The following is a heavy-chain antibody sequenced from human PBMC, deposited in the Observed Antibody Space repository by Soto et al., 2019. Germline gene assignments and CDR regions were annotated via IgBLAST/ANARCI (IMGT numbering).Heavy chain of an antibody. J-gene: IGHJ5*02. Sequence: QVQLVQSGTEVKKAGASVKVTCKASGYTFTGYYIHWLRQAPGQGLEWLGWLNPKSGDTKYAQKFQGRITMTNDTAIITAYMELSRLGSDYTAVYYCERGDFYTTANFYAGSFDPWGQGTLVAFSS. CDR1: GYTFTGYY. CDR2: LNPKSGDT. CDR3: ERGDFYTTANFYAGSFDP. D-gene: IGHD2-21*02. V-gene: IGHV1-2*02.